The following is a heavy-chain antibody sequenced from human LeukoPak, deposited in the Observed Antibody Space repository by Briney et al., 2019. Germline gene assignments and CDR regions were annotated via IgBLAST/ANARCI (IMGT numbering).Heavy chain of an antibody. J-gene: IGHJ4*02. Sequence: ASVKVSCKVSGYTLSELSMHWVRQAPEKGLEWMGGFDPEDGEAICAQNFQGRVTMTEDTSTDTAYMELSSLRSEDTAVYYCTTFTIFGIITTVGGGFDYWGQGTLVTVSS. D-gene: IGHD3-3*01. V-gene: IGHV1-24*01. CDR3: TTFTIFGIITTVGGGFDY. CDR2: FDPEDGEA. CDR1: GYTLSELS.